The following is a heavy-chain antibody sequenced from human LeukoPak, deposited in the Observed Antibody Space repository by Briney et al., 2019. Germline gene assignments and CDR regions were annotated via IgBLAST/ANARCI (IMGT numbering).Heavy chain of an antibody. D-gene: IGHD5-18*01. J-gene: IGHJ4*02. CDR1: GYSFSSYW. Sequence: GESLKISCEASGYSFSSYWIGWVRQMPGKGLEWMGIIYPHDSYTRYSPSFQGQVTISADKSTGTAYLQWSSLKASDTAMYYCATQTDTNFDFWGQGTLVTVSS. CDR3: ATQTDTNFDF. V-gene: IGHV5-51*01. CDR2: IYPHDSYT.